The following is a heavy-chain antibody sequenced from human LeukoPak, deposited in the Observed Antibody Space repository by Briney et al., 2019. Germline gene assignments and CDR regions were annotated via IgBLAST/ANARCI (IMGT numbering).Heavy chain of an antibody. CDR3: ARVDFWSGNDY. CDR2: IYSGGST. J-gene: IGHJ4*02. V-gene: IGHV3-66*01. D-gene: IGHD3-3*01. Sequence: GGSLRLSCAASVFTDSSNYMSWVRQAPGKGLEWVSVIYSGGSTYYAVSVKGRFTISRDNSKNTLYLQMNSLRAEDTAVYYCARVDFWSGNDYWGQGTLVTVSS. CDR1: VFTDSSNY.